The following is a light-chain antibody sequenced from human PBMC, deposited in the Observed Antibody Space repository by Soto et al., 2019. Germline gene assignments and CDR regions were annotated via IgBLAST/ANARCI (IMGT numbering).Light chain of an antibody. J-gene: IGKJ5*01. V-gene: IGKV3-11*01. CDR3: QQRNIWPPVT. Sequence: EIVLTQSPATLSLSPGERATLSCRASPSVTNYLAWYQQKPGQAPRFLIYGAFNRATGIPARFSGSGSGTDFTLTISSLEPEDFAVYYCQQRNIWPPVTFGQGTRLEIK. CDR1: PSVTNY. CDR2: GAF.